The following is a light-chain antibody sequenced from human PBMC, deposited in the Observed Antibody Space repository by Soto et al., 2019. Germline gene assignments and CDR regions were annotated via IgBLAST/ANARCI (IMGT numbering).Light chain of an antibody. CDR2: DDT. CDR3: QAWDNSVV. CDR1: KLGGKY. J-gene: IGLJ2*01. Sequence: SYELTQPPSVSVSPGQTATMTCSGDKLGGKYVCWYQQKPGQSPVLVIYDDTKRPSGIPERFSGSNSGNTATLTNSGTQAMDEADYYCQAWDNSVVFGGGTKVTVL. V-gene: IGLV3-1*01.